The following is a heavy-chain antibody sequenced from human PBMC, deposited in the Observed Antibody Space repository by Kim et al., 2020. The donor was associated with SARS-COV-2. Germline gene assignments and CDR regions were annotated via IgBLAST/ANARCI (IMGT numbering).Heavy chain of an antibody. J-gene: IGHJ6*02. CDR3: AKDRYAGSGSYYPYGMDV. CDR2: ISWNSDHI. CDR1: GLTFGDYA. D-gene: IGHD3-10*01. V-gene: IGHV3-9*01. Sequence: GGSLRLSCAASGLTFGDYAMYWVRQAPGRGLVWVSGISWNSDHIGYADSVKGRFTISRDNGRNSLYLQMNSLRAEDTALYYCAKDRYAGSGSYYPYGMDVWGQGTTVTVSS.